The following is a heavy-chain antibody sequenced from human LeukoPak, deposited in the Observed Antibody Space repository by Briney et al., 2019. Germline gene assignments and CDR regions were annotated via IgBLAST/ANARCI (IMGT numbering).Heavy chain of an antibody. D-gene: IGHD2-15*01. V-gene: IGHV4-59*08. J-gene: IGHJ4*02. CDR3: VLAPNSNWFDF. CDR2: IHYSGSS. CDR1: GDDVSSFY. Sequence: SETLSLTCSVSGDDVSSFYWNWIRQSPGRGLEWIGNIHYSGSSIYNPSLRSRITMSIDTSKRQFFLKLTSVTAADTAVYYCVLAPNSNWFDFWGQGTLVTASS.